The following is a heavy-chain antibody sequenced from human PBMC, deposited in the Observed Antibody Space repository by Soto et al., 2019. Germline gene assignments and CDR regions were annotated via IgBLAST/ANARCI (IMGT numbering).Heavy chain of an antibody. V-gene: IGHV1-24*01. CDR2: FDPEDGET. CDR3: ATYFEVMTVVPAQGGWFDP. D-gene: IGHD2-2*01. CDR1: GYTLTELS. Sequence: ASVKVSCKVSGYTLTELSMHWVRQAPGKGLEWMGGFDPEDGETIYAQKFQGRVTMTEDTSTDTAYMELSSLRSEDTAVYYCATYFEVMTVVPAQGGWFDPWGQGTLVTVSS. J-gene: IGHJ5*02.